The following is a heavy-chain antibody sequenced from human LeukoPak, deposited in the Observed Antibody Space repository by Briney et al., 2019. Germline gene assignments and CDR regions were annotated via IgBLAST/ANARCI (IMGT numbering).Heavy chain of an antibody. CDR1: GFTFSSYS. J-gene: IGHJ4*02. Sequence: GGSLRRSCAASGFTFSSYSMNWVRQAPGKGLEWVSSISSSSSYIYYADSVRGRFTISRDNAKNSLYLQMNSLRAEDTAVYYCARARSGSISDYWGQGTLVTVSS. V-gene: IGHV3-21*01. D-gene: IGHD1-26*01. CDR3: ARARSGSISDY. CDR2: ISSSSSYI.